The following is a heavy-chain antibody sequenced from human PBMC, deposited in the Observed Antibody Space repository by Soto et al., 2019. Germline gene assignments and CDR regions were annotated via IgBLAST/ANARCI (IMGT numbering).Heavy chain of an antibody. D-gene: IGHD5-18*01. V-gene: IGHV5-10-1*01. CDR3: ARRAYSYGPSYYYYGMDV. J-gene: IGHJ6*02. CDR1: GYSFTSYW. CDR2: IDPSDSYT. Sequence: GDSLKICCKGCGYSFTSYWISWVRQMPGKGLEWMGRIDPSDSYTNYSPSFQGHVTISADKSISTAYLQWSSLKASDTAMYYCARRAYSYGPSYYYYGMDVWGQGTTVTVSS.